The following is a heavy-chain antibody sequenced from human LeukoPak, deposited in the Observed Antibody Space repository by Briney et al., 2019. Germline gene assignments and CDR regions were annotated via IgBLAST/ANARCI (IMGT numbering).Heavy chain of an antibody. D-gene: IGHD3-22*01. V-gene: IGHV3-74*01. J-gene: IGHJ4*02. CDR3: SRSAYYDGSGNYYDY. Sequence: PGGSLRLSCAASGFTFSSSAMSWVRQAPGKGLVWVSRISDGGSTTTYADSVKGRFTISRDNAKNTLYLQMNGLRAEDTAVYYCSRSAYYDGSGNYYDYWGRGTLVTVSS. CDR2: ISDGGSTT. CDR1: GFTFSSSA.